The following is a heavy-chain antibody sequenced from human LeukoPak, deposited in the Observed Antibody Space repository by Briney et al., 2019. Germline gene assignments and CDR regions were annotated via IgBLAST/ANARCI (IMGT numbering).Heavy chain of an antibody. CDR3: AREGREGYNYPALDF. J-gene: IGHJ4*02. CDR1: GFSFGSYW. D-gene: IGHD5-24*01. Sequence: GGSLRLSCVASGFSFGSYWMAWVRQAPGKGLEWVANMKHDGIEKYHVDSVKGRFTISRDNTKNSLYLHMSSLRGEDTAVYYCAREGREGYNYPALDFWGQGILVTVSS. CDR2: MKHDGIEK. V-gene: IGHV3-7*05.